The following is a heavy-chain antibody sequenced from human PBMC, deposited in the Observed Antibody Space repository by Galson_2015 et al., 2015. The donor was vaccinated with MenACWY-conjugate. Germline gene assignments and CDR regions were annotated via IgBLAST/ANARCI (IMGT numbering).Heavy chain of an antibody. CDR2: ISSSGTTI. V-gene: IGHV3-48*03. CDR1: AFTFSSFE. D-gene: IGHD6-19*01. J-gene: IGHJ4*02. Sequence: LRLSCAASAFTFSSFEMNWVRQAPGKGLEWVSYISSSGTTIYYSDSVKGRFTISRDNAKNSLCLQMNSLRAEDTAVYYCARLAVPGLNWGQGTLVTVSS. CDR3: ARLAVPGLN.